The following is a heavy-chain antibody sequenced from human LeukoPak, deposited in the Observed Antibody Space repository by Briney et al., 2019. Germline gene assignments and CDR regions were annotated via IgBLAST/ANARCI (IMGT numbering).Heavy chain of an antibody. CDR3: AREGRAFNYGLGAYYMDV. D-gene: IGHD3-10*01. CDR1: GFSISSGYY. Sequence: SETLSLTCIVSGFSISSGYYWGWIRQPPGAGLEWIGSVYHSGSTYYNPSLKSRVPMSVDTAKNQFSLKLNSLTAADTAVYYCAREGRAFNYGLGAYYMDVWGKGTTVTVSS. V-gene: IGHV4-38-2*02. CDR2: VYHSGST. J-gene: IGHJ6*03.